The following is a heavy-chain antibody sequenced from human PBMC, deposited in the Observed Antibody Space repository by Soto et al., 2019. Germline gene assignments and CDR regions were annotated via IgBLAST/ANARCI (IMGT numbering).Heavy chain of an antibody. D-gene: IGHD1-1*01. CDR1: GYSFSAYG. Sequence: GASVKVSCKASGYSFSAYGISWVRQAPGQGPEWMGWISGYNGNTNYAQRLQGRLALTTDTSTSSAYMELRSLRSDDTAVYYCAKDLNLGTFDYWGQGTLVTVSS. CDR3: AKDLNLGTFDY. CDR2: ISGYNGNT. V-gene: IGHV1-18*01. J-gene: IGHJ4*02.